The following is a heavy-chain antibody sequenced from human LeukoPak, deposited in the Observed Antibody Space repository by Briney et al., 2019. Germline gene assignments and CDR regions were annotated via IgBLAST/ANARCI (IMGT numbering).Heavy chain of an antibody. D-gene: IGHD3-22*01. CDR3: ARRRYYDSTGYFE. CDR1: GDFISSSSYY. J-gene: IGHJ1*01. CDR2: VYYTGRT. V-gene: IGHV4-39*02. Sequence: SETLSLTCTVSGDFISSSSYYWGWIRQPPGKGLEWIGDVYYTGRTYYNPSLRSRVFISIDTSNNYFSLNLNFVTAADTAVYYCARRRYYDSTGYFEWGRGSLVTVSS.